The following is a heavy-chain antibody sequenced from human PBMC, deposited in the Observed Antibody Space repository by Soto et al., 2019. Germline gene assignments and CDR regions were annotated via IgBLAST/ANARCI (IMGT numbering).Heavy chain of an antibody. CDR1: GFTFSTYW. CDR3: ARGYYGMDV. CDR2: IKQDGSEK. V-gene: IGHV3-7*03. J-gene: IGHJ6*02. Sequence: GGSLRLSCAASGFTFSTYWMNWVRQAPGKGLEWVAKIKQDGSEKHYVDSVKGRFTISRDNAKSSLYLQMNSLRAEDTAVYYCARGYYGMDVWGQGTTVTVSS.